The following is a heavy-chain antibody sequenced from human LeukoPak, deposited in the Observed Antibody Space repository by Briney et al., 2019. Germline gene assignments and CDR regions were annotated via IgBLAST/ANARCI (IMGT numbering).Heavy chain of an antibody. D-gene: IGHD3-10*01. CDR1: GGSISSYY. J-gene: IGHJ4*02. Sequence: PSETLSLTCTVSGGSISSYYWSWVRQPAGKGLEWIGRIYASGNTNYNPSLKSRVAMSADTSNNQFSLILSSVTAADTAVYYCARSRGSGNYFDSWGQGTLVTVSS. CDR2: IYASGNT. V-gene: IGHV4-4*07. CDR3: ARSRGSGNYFDS.